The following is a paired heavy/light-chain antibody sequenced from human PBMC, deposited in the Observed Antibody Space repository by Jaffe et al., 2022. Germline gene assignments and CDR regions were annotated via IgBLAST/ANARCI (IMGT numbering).Heavy chain of an antibody. Sequence: QITLKESGPTLVKPTQTLTLTCTFSGFSLSTIGVGVGWIRQPPGKALEWLALIYWNDDKHYSPSLKSRLIITKDTSKSQVVLTMTNMDPVDTATYYCAHGKRPLALRFLEWLCPDYWGQGTLVTVSS. CDR1: GFSLSTIGVG. CDR3: AHGKRPLALRFLEWLCPDY. CDR2: IYWNDDK. J-gene: IGHJ4*02. V-gene: IGHV2-5*01. D-gene: IGHD3-3*01.
Light chain of an antibody. CDR3: QQYNSYST. CDR1: QSISSW. J-gene: IGKJ5*01. Sequence: DIQMTQSPSTLSASVGDRVTITCRASQSISSWLAWYQQKPGKAPKLLIYKASSLESGVPSRFSGSGSGTEFTLTISSLQPDDFATYYCQQYNSYSTFGQGTRLEIK. CDR2: KAS. V-gene: IGKV1-5*03.